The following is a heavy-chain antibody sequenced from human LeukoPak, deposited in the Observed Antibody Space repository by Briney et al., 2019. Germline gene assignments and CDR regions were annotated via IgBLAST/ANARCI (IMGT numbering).Heavy chain of an antibody. J-gene: IGHJ4*02. Sequence: GASVKVSCKASGYSFANFGISWVRQAPGQWLEWMGWISAYNGHTKYAQNLQGRLTMTTDTSTSTAYMELRSLRSDDTAVYYSARDLGYGDYGYWGQGTLVTVSS. CDR3: ARDLGYGDYGY. V-gene: IGHV1-18*01. CDR1: GYSFANFG. D-gene: IGHD4-17*01. CDR2: ISAYNGHT.